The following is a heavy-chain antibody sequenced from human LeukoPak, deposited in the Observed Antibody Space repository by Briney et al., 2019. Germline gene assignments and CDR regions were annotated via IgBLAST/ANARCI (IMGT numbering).Heavy chain of an antibody. V-gene: IGHV1-46*01. J-gene: IGHJ4*02. D-gene: IGHD2/OR15-2a*01. CDR2: ISPTGGTT. CDR1: GYMFTVYY. Sequence: ASVKVSCKTSGYMFTVYYLHWVRQAPGQGLEWMGMISPTGGTTRFSQKYQGRITMTRDMSTSTVYMDLSSLRSEDTAVYYCAREMRSSKALDYWGQETLVTVSS. CDR3: AREMRSSKALDY.